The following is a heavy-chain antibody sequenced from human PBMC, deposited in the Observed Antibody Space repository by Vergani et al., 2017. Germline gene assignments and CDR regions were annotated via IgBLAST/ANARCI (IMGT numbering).Heavy chain of an antibody. CDR1: GGTFSRYT. CDR3: ALTPSGYYYGSGSYFEKFDY. V-gene: IGHV1-69*02. CDR2: IIPILGIA. D-gene: IGHD3-10*01. J-gene: IGHJ4*02. Sequence: QVQLVQSGAEVKKPGSSVKVSCKASGGTFSRYTISWVRQAPGQGLEWMGRIIPILGIANSAQKFQGRVTINADKSTSTAYMELSSLRSEDTAVYYCALTPSGYYYGSGSYFEKFDYWGQGTLVTVSS.